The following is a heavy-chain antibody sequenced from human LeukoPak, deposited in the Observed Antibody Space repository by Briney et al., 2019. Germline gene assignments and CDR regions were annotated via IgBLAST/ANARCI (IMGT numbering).Heavy chain of an antibody. CDR3: ARDGVRDGLYFDR. Sequence: GGSLRLSCAASGFTFSSYWMNWVRQAPGKGLEWVASINQDGSEKYYLDSVKGRFTISRDNAKNSLYLQMNSLRDEDTAVYSCARDGVRDGLYFDRWGQGTLVTVSS. CDR2: INQDGSEK. D-gene: IGHD5-24*01. CDR1: GFTFSSYW. J-gene: IGHJ4*02. V-gene: IGHV3-7*01.